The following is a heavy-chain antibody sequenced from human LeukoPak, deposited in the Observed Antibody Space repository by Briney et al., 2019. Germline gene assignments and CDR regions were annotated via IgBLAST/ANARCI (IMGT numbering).Heavy chain of an antibody. D-gene: IGHD2-21*01. CDR2: IWYDGHNK. CDR1: GFSFSKYG. J-gene: IGHJ4*02. V-gene: IGHV3-33*01. Sequence: GGSLRLSCVASGFSFSKYGMHWVRQAPGKGLQWQAIIWYDGHNKYYADSVKGRFTISRDNSKNTLFLEMNDLKAEDTAVYYCAREWGLIAVAGGPGYWGQGTLVTVSS. CDR3: AREWGLIAVAGGPGY.